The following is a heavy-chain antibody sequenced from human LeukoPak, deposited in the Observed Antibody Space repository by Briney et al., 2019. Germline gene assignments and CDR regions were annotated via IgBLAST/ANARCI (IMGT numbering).Heavy chain of an antibody. CDR1: GYTFTGYY. D-gene: IGHD3-3*02. CDR3: ARGCRWGSHFCAFYV. V-gene: IGHV1-2*02. J-gene: IGHJ3*01. CDR2: INPNSGGT. Sequence: ASVKVSCKASGYTFTGYYIHWVRQAPGQGLERMGWINPNSGGTNNVQDFQGRVTMTRYMSITTAYLELSSLTSDDTAVYYCARGCRWGSHFCAFYVWGQGTMVTVSS.